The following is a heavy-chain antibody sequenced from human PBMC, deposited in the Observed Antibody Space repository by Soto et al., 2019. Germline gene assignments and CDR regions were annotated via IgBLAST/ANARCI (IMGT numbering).Heavy chain of an antibody. Sequence: SETLSLTCSVSGDSISTVDYFWAWIRQPPGQALEYIGYIYKSTTTYYNPSFESRVAISLDTSKSQLSLTVTSVTAADTAVYFCARGRYCLTGRCFPNWFESWGQGTLVTVSS. CDR3: ARGRYCLTGRCFPNWFES. CDR2: IYKSTTT. V-gene: IGHV4-30-4*01. CDR1: GDSISTVDYF. D-gene: IGHD2-15*01. J-gene: IGHJ5*01.